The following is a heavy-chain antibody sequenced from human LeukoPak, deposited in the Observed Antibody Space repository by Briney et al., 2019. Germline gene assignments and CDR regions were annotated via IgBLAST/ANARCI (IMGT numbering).Heavy chain of an antibody. J-gene: IGHJ5*02. V-gene: IGHV1-3*01. Sequence: ASVKVSCKASGYIFTSYAMHRVRQAPGQSLEWMGWINAGNGDTKYSQRFQGRVTITRDTSASTAYMELSSLRSEDTAMYYCARVGCRSTTCFRTYRSDPWGQGTLVIVSS. D-gene: IGHD2/OR15-2a*01. CDR2: INAGNGDT. CDR1: GYIFTSYA. CDR3: ARVGCRSTTCFRTYRSDP.